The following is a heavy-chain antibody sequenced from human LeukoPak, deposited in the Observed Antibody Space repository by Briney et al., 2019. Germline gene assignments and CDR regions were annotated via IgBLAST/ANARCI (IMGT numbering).Heavy chain of an antibody. D-gene: IGHD4-23*01. CDR3: ARDKYGGNSNAFDI. CDR2: ISGSGGST. J-gene: IGHJ4*02. CDR1: GFTFSSHD. Sequence: GGSLRLSCAASGFTFSSHDMRWVRQAPGKGLEWVSAISGSGGSTYYADSVKGRFTISRDNAKNTLYLQMNSLRAEDTAMYYCARDKYGGNSNAFDIWGQGTLVTVSS. V-gene: IGHV3-23*01.